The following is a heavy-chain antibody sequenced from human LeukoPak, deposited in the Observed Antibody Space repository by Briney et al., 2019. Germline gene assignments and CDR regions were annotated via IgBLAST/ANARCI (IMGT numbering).Heavy chain of an antibody. D-gene: IGHD3-22*01. CDR3: ARAFYYDSSGYYYFDY. Sequence: PSETLSLTCAVYGGSFSGYYWSCIRQPPGKGLEWIGEINHSGSTNYNPSLKSRVTISVDTSKNQFSLKLSSVTAADTAVYYCARAFYYDSSGYYYFDYWGQGTLVTVSS. J-gene: IGHJ4*02. V-gene: IGHV4-34*01. CDR2: INHSGST. CDR1: GGSFSGYY.